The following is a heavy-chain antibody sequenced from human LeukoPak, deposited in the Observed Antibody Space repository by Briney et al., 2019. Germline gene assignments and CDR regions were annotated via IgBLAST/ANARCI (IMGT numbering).Heavy chain of an antibody. D-gene: IGHD6-13*01. CDR3: VRDPSSTAVGY. CDR2: ISSSGSTI. J-gene: IGHJ4*02. CDR1: GFIFSDYE. V-gene: IGHV3-48*03. Sequence: PGGSLRLSCAVSGFIFSDYEMNWVRQAPGKGLEWVSYISSSGSTIYYADSVKGRFTISRDNAKNSLYLQMNSLRGEDTAVYYCVRDPSSTAVGYWGQGTLVTVSS.